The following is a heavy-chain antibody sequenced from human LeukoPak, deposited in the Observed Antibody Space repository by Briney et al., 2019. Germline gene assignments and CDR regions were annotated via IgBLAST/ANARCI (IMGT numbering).Heavy chain of an antibody. J-gene: IGHJ6*03. Sequence: GGSLRLSCAASGFTFSSYSMNWVRQAPGKGLEWVSYISSSSSTIYYADSVKGRFTISRDNAKNSLHLQMNSLRAEDTAVYYCARVEYSSSSHYYYYYMDVWGKGTTVTVSS. CDR3: ARVEYSSSSHYYYYYMDV. D-gene: IGHD6-6*01. CDR1: GFTFSSYS. CDR2: ISSSSSTI. V-gene: IGHV3-48*01.